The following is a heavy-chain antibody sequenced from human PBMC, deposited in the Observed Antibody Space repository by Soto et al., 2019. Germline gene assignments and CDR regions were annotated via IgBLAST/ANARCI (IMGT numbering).Heavy chain of an antibody. D-gene: IGHD5-18*01. CDR1: GGSITTNGYY. Sequence: SETLSLTCTVSGGSITTNGYYWAWIRQPPGKGLEWIGSIYHSGSSYYNSSLKSRVTISVDTSKNQVSLKVSSVTAADTAVYYCARLLGYSYGYIDYWGQGALVTVSS. J-gene: IGHJ4*02. V-gene: IGHV4-39*01. CDR3: ARLLGYSYGYIDY. CDR2: IYHSGSS.